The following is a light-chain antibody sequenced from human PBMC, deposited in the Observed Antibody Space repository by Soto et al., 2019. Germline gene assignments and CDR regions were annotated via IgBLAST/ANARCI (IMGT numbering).Light chain of an antibody. CDR1: SRDVGGYNY. CDR2: EVS. V-gene: IGLV2-14*01. Sequence: QSALTQPASVSGSPGQSITISCTGTSRDVGGYNYVSWYQHYPGKTPKLMIFEVSNRPSGVSNRFSGSKSGNTASLTISGLQDEDEADYYCSSYASTNTVLFGGGTKVTVL. CDR3: SSYASTNTVL. J-gene: IGLJ2*01.